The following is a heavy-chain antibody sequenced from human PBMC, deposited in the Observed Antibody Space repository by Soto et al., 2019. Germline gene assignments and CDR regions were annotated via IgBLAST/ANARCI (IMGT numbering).Heavy chain of an antibody. CDR1: GFTFDDYG. D-gene: IGHD3-9*01. V-gene: IGHV3-20*01. Sequence: EVQLVESGGGVVRPGGSLRLSCAASGFTFDDYGMSWVRQVPGKGLEWVSGITWNGGSTGYADSVKGRFTISRDNAKNCMFLQMNSLRAEDTALYHCARVSTEYFDILTGYLDYWGQGVPVTVSS. J-gene: IGHJ4*02. CDR2: ITWNGGST. CDR3: ARVSTEYFDILTGYLDY.